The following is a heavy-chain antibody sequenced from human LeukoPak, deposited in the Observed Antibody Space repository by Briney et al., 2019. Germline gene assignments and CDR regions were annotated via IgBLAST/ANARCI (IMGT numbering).Heavy chain of an antibody. Sequence: GGSLRLSCTASGFTFGDYAMSWFRQAPGKGLEWVGFIRSKAYGGTTEYAASVKGRFTISRDDSKSIAYLQMNSLKTEDTAVYYCTGSSGYPVSYYFDYWGQGTLVTVSS. CDR2: IRSKAYGGTT. J-gene: IGHJ4*02. V-gene: IGHV3-49*03. CDR3: TGSSGYPVSYYFDY. CDR1: GFTFGDYA. D-gene: IGHD3-22*01.